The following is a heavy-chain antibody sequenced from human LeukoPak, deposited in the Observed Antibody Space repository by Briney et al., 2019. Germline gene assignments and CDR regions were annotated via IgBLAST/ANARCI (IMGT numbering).Heavy chain of an antibody. Sequence: ASVKVSCKASGYTFTSYGISWVRQAPGQGLEWMGWISTYNGNTNYAQKLQGRVTMTTDTSTSTAYMELRSLRSDDTAVYYCARELATVTPTGYWGQGTLVTVSS. J-gene: IGHJ4*02. V-gene: IGHV1-18*01. CDR3: ARELATVTPTGY. D-gene: IGHD4-17*01. CDR2: ISTYNGNT. CDR1: GYTFTSYG.